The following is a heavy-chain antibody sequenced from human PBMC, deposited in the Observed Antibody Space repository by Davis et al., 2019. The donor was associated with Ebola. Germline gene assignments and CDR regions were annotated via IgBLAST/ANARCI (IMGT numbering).Heavy chain of an antibody. Sequence: GGSLRLSCAASGFTFSSYWMSWVRQAPGKGLEWVANIKQDGSEKYYVDSVKGRFTISRDNSKNTLYLQMNSLRAEDTAVYYCATSIAAALGNYWGQGTLVTVSS. J-gene: IGHJ4*02. D-gene: IGHD6-13*01. V-gene: IGHV3-7*03. CDR3: ATSIAAALGNY. CDR1: GFTFSSYW. CDR2: IKQDGSEK.